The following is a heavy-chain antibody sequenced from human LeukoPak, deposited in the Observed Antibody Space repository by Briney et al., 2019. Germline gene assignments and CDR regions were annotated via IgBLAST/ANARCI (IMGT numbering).Heavy chain of an antibody. D-gene: IGHD3-22*01. J-gene: IGHJ4*02. Sequence: GSLRLSCAASGFTFSSYAMSWVRQAPGKGPEWVSAISGSGGSTYYADSVKGRFTISRDNSKNTLYLQMNSLRVEDTAVYYCAKSLITMIHVFDYWGQGTLVTVSS. CDR2: ISGSGGST. CDR1: GFTFSSYA. V-gene: IGHV3-23*01. CDR3: AKSLITMIHVFDY.